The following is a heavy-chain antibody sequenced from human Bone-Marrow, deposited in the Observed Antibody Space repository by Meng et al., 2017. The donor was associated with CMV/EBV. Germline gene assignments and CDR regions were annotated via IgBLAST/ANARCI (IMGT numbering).Heavy chain of an antibody. CDR2: ISYDGSNK. CDR1: GFTFSSYA. CDR3: ARVPVDFWSGYIPAYYFDY. J-gene: IGHJ4*02. V-gene: IGHV3-30-3*01. D-gene: IGHD3-3*01. Sequence: GESLKISCAASGFTFSSYAMHWVRQAPGKGLEWVAVISYDGSNKYYADSVKGRFTISRDNSKNTLYLQMNSLRAEDTAVYYCARVPVDFWSGYIPAYYFDYWGQGTRVTVSS.